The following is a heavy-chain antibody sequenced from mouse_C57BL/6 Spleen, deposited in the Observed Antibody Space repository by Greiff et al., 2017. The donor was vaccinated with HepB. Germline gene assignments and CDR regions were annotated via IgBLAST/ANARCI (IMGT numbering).Heavy chain of an antibody. J-gene: IGHJ3*01. CDR2: IYPGSGNT. Sequence: QVHVKQSGAELVRPGASVKLSCKASGYTFTDYYINWVKQRPGQGLEWIARIYPGSGNTYYNEKFKGKATLTAEKSSSTAYMQLSSLTSEDSAVYFCARDKNWDWFAYWGQGTLVTVSA. CDR1: GYTFTDYY. V-gene: IGHV1-76*01. CDR3: ARDKNWDWFAY. D-gene: IGHD4-1*01.